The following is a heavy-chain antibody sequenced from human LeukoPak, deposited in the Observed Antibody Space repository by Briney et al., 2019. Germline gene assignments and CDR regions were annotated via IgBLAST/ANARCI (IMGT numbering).Heavy chain of an antibody. CDR1: GYNFATSG. Sequence: GESLKISCQGSGYNFATSGIVWVRQMPGQGLEWMGIIYPGDSDTRYSPSFQGQVTISADKSITTAYLQWSSLKASDTAMYFCARQGRSGYASDYWGQGTLVTVSS. CDR2: IYPGDSDT. J-gene: IGHJ4*02. D-gene: IGHD5-12*01. CDR3: ARQGRSGYASDY. V-gene: IGHV5-51*01.